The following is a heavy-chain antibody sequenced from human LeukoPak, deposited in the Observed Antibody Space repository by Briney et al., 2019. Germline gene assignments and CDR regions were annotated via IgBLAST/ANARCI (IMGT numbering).Heavy chain of an antibody. Sequence: GGSLTLSWAASGFTFSSYSMSWVRPAPREGLGWVSSIRTSSRYTYYADSGKGRFTICRDTAKHSPYQLMNSLRANHTAVYCCAREAMIWIDYWGKGTMVTVSS. V-gene: IGHV3-21*01. CDR1: GFTFSSYS. D-gene: IGHD3-22*01. CDR3: AREAMIWIDY. CDR2: IRTSSRYT. J-gene: IGHJ4*02.